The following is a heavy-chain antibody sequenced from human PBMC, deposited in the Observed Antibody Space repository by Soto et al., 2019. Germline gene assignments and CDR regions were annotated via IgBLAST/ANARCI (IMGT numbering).Heavy chain of an antibody. V-gene: IGHV3-9*01. CDR2: ITWNSGRF. D-gene: IGHD3-3*01. CDR3: VKDRGQLAVLRDYDF. Sequence: EVQLIESGGGRVQPGKSLRLSCSVAGFTFDDYAMHWVRQVPGRGLEWVSGITWNSGRFAYAHYVQGRFTISRDNAKNSLYLQINNLRLEDTALYYCVKDRGQLAVLRDYDFWGSRTLVTVSS. J-gene: IGHJ4*02. CDR1: GFTFDDYA.